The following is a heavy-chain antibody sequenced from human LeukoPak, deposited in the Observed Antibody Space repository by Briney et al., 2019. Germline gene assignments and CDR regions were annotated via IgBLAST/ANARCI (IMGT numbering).Heavy chain of an antibody. CDR3: APLPLAYCGGDSYHIDY. D-gene: IGHD2-21*02. Sequence: GGSLRLSCAASGFTFSSYSMNWVRQAPGKGLEWVSSISSSSSYIYYADSVKGRFTISRDNAKNSLYLQMNSLRAEDTAVYYCAPLPLAYCGGDSYHIDYWGQGTLVTVSS. V-gene: IGHV3-21*01. CDR2: ISSSSSYI. CDR1: GFTFSSYS. J-gene: IGHJ4*02.